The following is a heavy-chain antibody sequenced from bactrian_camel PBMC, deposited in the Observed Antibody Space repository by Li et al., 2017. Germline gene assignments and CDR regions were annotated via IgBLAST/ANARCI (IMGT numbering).Heavy chain of an antibody. CDR3: AKPDYGY. Sequence: QVQLVESGGGLVQPGGSLRLSCAASGFTISGYYMSWVRQAPGKGLEWVSSIYTYDGATTSADSVKGRFTISRDNAKNTLYLQLNSLKTEDTAMHYCAKPDYGYWGQGTQVTV. CDR1: GFTISGYY. CDR2: IYTYDGAT. J-gene: IGHJ4*01. V-gene: IGHV3-2*01.